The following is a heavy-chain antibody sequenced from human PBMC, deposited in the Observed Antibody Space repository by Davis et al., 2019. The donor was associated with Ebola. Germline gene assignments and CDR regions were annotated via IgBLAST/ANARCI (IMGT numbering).Heavy chain of an antibody. D-gene: IGHD3-10*01. Sequence: PSETLSLTCTIYGQSFRDYFGSWIRQPPGKGLEWIGSVYYTGSASYNSSLNSRATMSVDTSKNQFSLKLTSVTAADTAMYYCSERGNSVWGQGTLVTVSS. J-gene: IGHJ4*02. CDR1: GQSFRDYF. CDR3: SERGNSV. CDR2: VYYTGSA. V-gene: IGHV4-59*04.